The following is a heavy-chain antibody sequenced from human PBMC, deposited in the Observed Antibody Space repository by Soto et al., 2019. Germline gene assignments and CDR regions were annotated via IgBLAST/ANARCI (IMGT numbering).Heavy chain of an antibody. J-gene: IGHJ4*02. V-gene: IGHV3-23*01. CDR1: GFTFSSYV. CDR2: ISGSGGTT. CDR3: AKSRTGPGDYFDS. Sequence: PGGSLRLSCAASGFTFSSYVMTWVRQAPGKGLEWVSGISGSGGTTYYADSVKGRFTISRDNSKNTLYLQMNSLRAEDTAVYYCAKSRTGPGDYFDSWGQGTLVTVSS. D-gene: IGHD1-1*01.